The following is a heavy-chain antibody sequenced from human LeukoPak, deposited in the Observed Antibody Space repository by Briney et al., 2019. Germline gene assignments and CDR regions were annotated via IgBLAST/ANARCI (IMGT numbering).Heavy chain of an antibody. D-gene: IGHD6-19*01. CDR2: ISGSGGST. J-gene: IGHJ4*02. Sequence: GGSLRLSCAASGFTFSSYAMSWVRQAPGKGLEWVSVISGSGGSTYYADSVKGRFTISRDNSKNTLSLQMNSLRAEDTAVYYCAKPSSGWNPAAYDYWGQGTLVTVSS. CDR3: AKPSSGWNPAAYDY. V-gene: IGHV3-23*01. CDR1: GFTFSSYA.